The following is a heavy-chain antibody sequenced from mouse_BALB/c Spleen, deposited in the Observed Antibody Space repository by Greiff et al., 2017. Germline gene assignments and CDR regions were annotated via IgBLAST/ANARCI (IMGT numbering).Heavy chain of an antibody. J-gene: IGHJ3*01. CDR2: ISSGGGST. CDR3: ARHVYDYDGFAY. Sequence: EVKLVESGGGLVKPGGSLKLSCAASGFAFSSYDMSWVRQTPEKRLEWVAYISSGGGSTYYPDTVKGRFTISRDNAKNTLYLQMSSLKSEDTAMYYCARHVYDYDGFAYWGQGTLVTVSA. D-gene: IGHD2-4*01. CDR1: GFAFSSYD. V-gene: IGHV5-12-1*01.